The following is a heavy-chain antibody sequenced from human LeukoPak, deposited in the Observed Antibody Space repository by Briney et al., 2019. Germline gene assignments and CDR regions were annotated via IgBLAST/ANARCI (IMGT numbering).Heavy chain of an antibody. Sequence: ASVKVSCKASGYTLTSYGISWVRQAPAQGLEWMGWISVYNCNTNYAQKLQRRVTMTTDTSTSTAYMELRSLISDDTAVYYCARGDWRDYWGQGNRVTVPS. D-gene: IGHD3/OR15-3a*01. J-gene: IGHJ4*02. CDR1: GYTLTSYG. CDR3: ARGDWRDY. V-gene: IGHV1-18*01. CDR2: ISVYNCNT.